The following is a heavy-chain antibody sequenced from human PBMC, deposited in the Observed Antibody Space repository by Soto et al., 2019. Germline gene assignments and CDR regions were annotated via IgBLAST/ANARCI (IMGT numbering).Heavy chain of an antibody. J-gene: IGHJ4*02. CDR1: GGSISSYY. D-gene: IGHD1-7*01. CDR2: IYNRGTT. V-gene: IGHV4-59*01. Sequence: TSETLSLTCKVSGGSISSYYWSWIRQPPGKGLEWIGSIYNRGTTSYNPSLKSRVTISLDTSKNQLSLRLSSVTAADTAVYYCASAYNWNYVSFDYWGQGTLVTVSS. CDR3: ASAYNWNYVSFDY.